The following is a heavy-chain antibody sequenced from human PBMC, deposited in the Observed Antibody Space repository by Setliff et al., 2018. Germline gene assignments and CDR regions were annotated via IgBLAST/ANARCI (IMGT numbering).Heavy chain of an antibody. D-gene: IGHD1-26*01. J-gene: IGHJ4*02. CDR1: GYTFSNYG. CDR3: ARDLLGSQGRTFDL. Sequence: GASVKVSCKTSGYTFSNYGVSWVRQAPGQGLEWMGWISGYDGNTKYAQNLHGRVTMTTDTSTTTAYMELRSLRSDDTAVYYCARDLLGSQGRTFDLWGQGTLVTVSS. V-gene: IGHV1-18*01. CDR2: ISGYDGNT.